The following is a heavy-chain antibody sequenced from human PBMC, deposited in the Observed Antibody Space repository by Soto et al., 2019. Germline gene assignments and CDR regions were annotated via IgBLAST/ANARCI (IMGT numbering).Heavy chain of an antibody. D-gene: IGHD2-21*01. V-gene: IGHV4-59*08. CDR2: IYYSGST. CDR1: GGSISSYY. Sequence: SETLSLTCTVSGGSISSYYWSWIRQPPGKGLEWIGYIYYSGSTNYNPSLKSRVTISVDTSKNQFSLKLSSVTAADTAVYYCARRACGGDCYSSFYFDYWGQGTLVTVSS. CDR3: ARRACGGDCYSSFYFDY. J-gene: IGHJ4*02.